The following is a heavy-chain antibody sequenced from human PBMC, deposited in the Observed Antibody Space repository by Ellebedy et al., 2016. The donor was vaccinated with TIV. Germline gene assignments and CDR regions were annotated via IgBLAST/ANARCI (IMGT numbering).Heavy chain of an antibody. J-gene: IGHJ1*01. Sequence: GGFLRLSCAASGFTVSSNYMSWVRQAPGKGLEWVSAISGSGGSTYYADSVKGRFTISRDNSKNTLYLQMNSLRAEDTAVYYCAKVSAAAGKSEYFQHWGQGTLVTVSS. CDR1: GFTVSSNY. V-gene: IGHV3-23*01. D-gene: IGHD6-13*01. CDR2: ISGSGGST. CDR3: AKVSAAAGKSEYFQH.